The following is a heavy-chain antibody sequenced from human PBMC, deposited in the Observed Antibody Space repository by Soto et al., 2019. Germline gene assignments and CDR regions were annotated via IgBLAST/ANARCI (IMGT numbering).Heavy chain of an antibody. J-gene: IGHJ5*02. CDR2: IYYSGST. V-gene: IGHV4-59*13. D-gene: IGHD2-21*02. Sequence: SETLSLTCAVSGGSISFYYWSWIRQPPGKGLEWIGYIYYSGSTNYNPSLKSRVTISVDTSKNQFSLRLSSVTAADTAVYYCARQAGDPPTNSGGAWNWFDPWGQGTLVTVSS. CDR1: GGSISFYY. CDR3: ARQAGDPPTNSGGAWNWFDP.